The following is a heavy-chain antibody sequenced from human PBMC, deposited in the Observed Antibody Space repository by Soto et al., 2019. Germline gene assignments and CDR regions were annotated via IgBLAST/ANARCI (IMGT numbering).Heavy chain of an antibody. CDR3: AKDRPRRTSGYFFDY. Sequence: EVQLLESGGKLVQPGGPLTPPVPALGLTLTTYPLPGFAQPPGKGLEWASGVVAGVLNTDYADPVKGGFYISRDNSKNTVSLHMNSLRAEDTALYYCAKDRPRRTSGYFFDYWGQGTPVTVSS. CDR1: GLTLTTYP. V-gene: IGHV3-23*01. J-gene: IGHJ4*02. D-gene: IGHD1-1*01. CDR2: VVAGVLNT.